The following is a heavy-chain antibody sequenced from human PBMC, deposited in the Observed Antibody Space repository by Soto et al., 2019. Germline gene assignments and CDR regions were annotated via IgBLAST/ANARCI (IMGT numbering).Heavy chain of an antibody. CDR2: FDPEDGET. D-gene: IGHD6-19*01. V-gene: IGHV1-24*01. CDR3: ASGRYSSGSDAFDI. Sequence: ASVKVSCKVSGYTLTELSMHWVRQAPGKGLEWMGGFDPEDGETIYAQKFQGRVTMTEDTSTDTAYMELSSLRSEDTAVYYCASGRYSSGSDAFDIWGQGTMVTVSS. CDR1: GYTLTELS. J-gene: IGHJ3*02.